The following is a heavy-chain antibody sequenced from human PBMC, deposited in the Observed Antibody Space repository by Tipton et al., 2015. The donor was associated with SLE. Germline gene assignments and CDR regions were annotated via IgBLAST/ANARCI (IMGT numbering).Heavy chain of an antibody. V-gene: IGHV4-34*01. CDR1: GFSLSSYE. D-gene: IGHD1-14*01. CDR2: INHRGTT. J-gene: IGHJ3*01. CDR3: ARDPDGDVFDV. Sequence: LRLSCAASGFSLSSYEMNWVRQAPGKGLEWLGSINHRGTTYYPPSLTSRVTMSVDMSNNHFSLRLISVTAADTAVYYCARDPDGDVFDVWGQGTMVTVSS.